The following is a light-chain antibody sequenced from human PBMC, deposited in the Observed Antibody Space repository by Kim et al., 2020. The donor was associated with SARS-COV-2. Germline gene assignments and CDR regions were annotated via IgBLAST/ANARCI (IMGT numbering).Light chain of an antibody. V-gene: IGLV1-51*01. Sequence: GQKVTISCSGVTSNIRHDYVSWHQQLPGTAPKLLIYADNKRPSGIPDRFSGSESGTSATLGITGLQTGDEADYYCGTWDTSLSVGVFGGGTQLTVL. CDR2: ADN. CDR1: TSNIRHDY. CDR3: GTWDTSLSVGV. J-gene: IGLJ2*01.